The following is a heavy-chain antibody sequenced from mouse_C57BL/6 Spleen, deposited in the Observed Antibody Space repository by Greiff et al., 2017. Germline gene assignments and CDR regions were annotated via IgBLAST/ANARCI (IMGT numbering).Heavy chain of an antibody. D-gene: IGHD1-1*01. CDR1: GYAFSSYW. Sequence: QVQLQQSGAELVKPGASVKISCKASGYAFSSYWMNWVKQRPGKGLEWIGQIYPGDGDTNYNGKFKGKATLTADKSSSTAYMQRSSLTSEDSAVYFCARGDYYCSSRYFDVWGTGTTVTVSS. J-gene: IGHJ1*03. CDR2: IYPGDGDT. CDR3: ARGDYYCSSRYFDV. V-gene: IGHV1-80*01.